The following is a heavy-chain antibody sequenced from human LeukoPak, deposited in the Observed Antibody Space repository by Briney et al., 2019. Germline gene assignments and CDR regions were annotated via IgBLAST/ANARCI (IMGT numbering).Heavy chain of an antibody. J-gene: IGHJ4*02. D-gene: IGHD3-10*01. V-gene: IGHV4-4*07. CDR2: FFSSGST. CDR3: ARYSGIYGHDY. Sequence: SETLSLTCTVSGASFTSFYWSWIRQPAGKGLEWIGHFFSSGSTNYNASFKSRATITVDKSNNQFSLSLTSVTAADTAVYFCARYSGIYGHDYWGQGTLVTVSS. CDR1: GASFTSFY.